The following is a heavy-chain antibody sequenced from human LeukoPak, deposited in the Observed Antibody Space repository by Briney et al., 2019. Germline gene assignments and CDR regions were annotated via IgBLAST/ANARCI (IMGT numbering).Heavy chain of an antibody. J-gene: IGHJ4*02. Sequence: GGSLRLSCAASGFTFSSYSMNWVRQAPGKGLEWVSSISSSSSYIYYADSVKGRFTISRDNAKNSLYLQMNSLRAEDTAVYYCASSYTFGGAIVEDHFDYWGQGTLVTVSS. V-gene: IGHV3-21*01. D-gene: IGHD3-16*02. CDR3: ASSYTFGGAIVEDHFDY. CDR2: ISSSSSYI. CDR1: GFTFSSYS.